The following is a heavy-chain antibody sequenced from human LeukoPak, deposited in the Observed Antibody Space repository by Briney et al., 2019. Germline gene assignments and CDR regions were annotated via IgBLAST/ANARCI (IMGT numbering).Heavy chain of an antibody. Sequence: SETLSLTCTVSGYSIYSGYYWGWIRQPPGKGLEWIGSIYHSGSTYYNPSPKSRVTISVDTAKNQFSLKVSSVTAADTAVYYCARVREYDFWSGHDETLFDYWGQGTLVTVSS. CDR1: GYSIYSGYY. D-gene: IGHD3-3*01. V-gene: IGHV4-38-2*02. J-gene: IGHJ4*02. CDR2: IYHSGST. CDR3: ARVREYDFWSGHDETLFDY.